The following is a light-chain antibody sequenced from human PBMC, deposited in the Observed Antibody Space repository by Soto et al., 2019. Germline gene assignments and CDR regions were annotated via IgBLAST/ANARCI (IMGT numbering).Light chain of an antibody. Sequence: DIQMTQSPSTLSASIGDRVTISCRASQSIGSWLAWYQQKPGNAPKLLIYDVSSLESGVPSRFSGSGSGTEFTLTISRLQPDDLAIYYCQEYYTFSRTFGQGTKVEIK. CDR3: QEYYTFSRT. J-gene: IGKJ1*01. V-gene: IGKV1-5*01. CDR1: QSIGSW. CDR2: DVS.